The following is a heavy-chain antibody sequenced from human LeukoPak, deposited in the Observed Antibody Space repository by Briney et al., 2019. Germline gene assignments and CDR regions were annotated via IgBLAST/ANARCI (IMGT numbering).Heavy chain of an antibody. CDR1: GFTFSSYA. CDR3: AKEGPRTYYYDSSGND. Sequence: GGSLRLSCAASGFTFSSYAMSWVRQAPGKGLEWVSAISGSGGSTYYADSVKGRFSISRDNSKNTLYLQMNSLRAEDTAVYYCAKEGPRTYYYDSSGNDWGQGTLVTVSS. J-gene: IGHJ4*02. D-gene: IGHD3-22*01. V-gene: IGHV3-23*01. CDR2: ISGSGGST.